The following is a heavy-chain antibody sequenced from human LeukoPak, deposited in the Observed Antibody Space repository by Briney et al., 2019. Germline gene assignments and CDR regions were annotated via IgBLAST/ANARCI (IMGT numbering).Heavy chain of an antibody. CDR2: ISGSGGST. J-gene: IGHJ5*02. CDR3: ARGYYGSGSASNWFDP. D-gene: IGHD3-10*01. V-gene: IGHV3-23*01. Sequence: GGSLRLSCAASGFTFSSYAMSWVRQAPGKGLEWVSAISGSGGSTEYTDSVKGRFTISRDNSKNTLYLQMNSLRTEDTAVYYCARGYYGSGSASNWFDPWGQGTLVTVSS. CDR1: GFTFSSYA.